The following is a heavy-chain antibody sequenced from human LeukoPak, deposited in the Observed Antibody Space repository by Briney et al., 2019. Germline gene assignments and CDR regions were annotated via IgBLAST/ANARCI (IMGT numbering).Heavy chain of an antibody. CDR2: INPNSGNT. V-gene: IGHV1-8*01. CDR1: GYTFTSYD. D-gene: IGHD1-14*01. CDR3: AREPRGYYGMDV. Sequence: ASVKVSCKASGYTFTSYDINWVRQATGQGLEWMGWINPNSGNTGYAQKFQGRVPMPRNTSISTAYMALSSLRSEDPAVYYGAREPRGYYGMDVWGQGTTVTVSS. J-gene: IGHJ6*02.